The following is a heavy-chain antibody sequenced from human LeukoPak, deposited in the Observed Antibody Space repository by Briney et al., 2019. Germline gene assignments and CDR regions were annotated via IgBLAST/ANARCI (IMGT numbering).Heavy chain of an antibody. CDR1: GGSISSYY. D-gene: IGHD2-8*01. Sequence: SETLSLTCTVSGGSISSYYWSWIRQPPGKGLEWIGYIYYSGSTNYNPSLKSRVTISVDTSKNQFSLKLSSVTAADTAVYYCARERSYCTNGVCQAPAVWFDPWGQGTLVTVSS. J-gene: IGHJ5*02. CDR3: ARERSYCTNGVCQAPAVWFDP. V-gene: IGHV4-59*01. CDR2: IYYSGST.